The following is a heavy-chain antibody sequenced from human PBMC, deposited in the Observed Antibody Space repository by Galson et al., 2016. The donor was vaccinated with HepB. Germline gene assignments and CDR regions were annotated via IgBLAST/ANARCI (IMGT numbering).Heavy chain of an antibody. CDR2: IRSDGSNE. CDR1: GFTFSTYA. V-gene: IGHV3-33*08. D-gene: IGHD7-27*01. Sequence: SLRLSCAASGFTFSTYAIYWVRQAPGKGLEWVALIRSDGSNEYYADSVKGRFTISRDNSKNTVYLQMNSLSAEDTAVYYCARDSRQTGEGAFNLWGQGTMVTVSS. CDR3: ARDSRQTGEGAFNL. J-gene: IGHJ3*01.